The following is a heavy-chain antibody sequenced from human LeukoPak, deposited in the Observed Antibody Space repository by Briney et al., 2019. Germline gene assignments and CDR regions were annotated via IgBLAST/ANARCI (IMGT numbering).Heavy chain of an antibody. J-gene: IGHJ4*02. V-gene: IGHV3-23*01. Sequence: GGSLRLSCAASGFTFSSYAMSWVRQAPGKGLEGVSAISGRGGSTYYADSVKGRFTISRDNSKNTLYLQMNSLRAEDTAVYYCAKGSGRGYSYDFDYWGQGPLVTVSS. CDR1: GFTFSSYA. CDR3: AKGSGRGYSYDFDY. D-gene: IGHD5-18*01. CDR2: ISGRGGST.